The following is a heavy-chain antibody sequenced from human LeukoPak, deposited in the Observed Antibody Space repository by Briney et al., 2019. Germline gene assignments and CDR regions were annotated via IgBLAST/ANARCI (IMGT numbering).Heavy chain of an antibody. Sequence: GGSLRLSCEASGFSFTTYFISWIRQAPGKGLEWVGYITNSGRSTNYADAVKGRFTISRDNAKKSVYLEMTDLRAEDTAVYYCAREASGNYHFFDSWAKGTLVTVSS. J-gene: IGHJ4*02. CDR2: ITNSGRST. D-gene: IGHD1-26*01. CDR1: GFSFTTYF. CDR3: AREASGNYHFFDS. V-gene: IGHV3-11*04.